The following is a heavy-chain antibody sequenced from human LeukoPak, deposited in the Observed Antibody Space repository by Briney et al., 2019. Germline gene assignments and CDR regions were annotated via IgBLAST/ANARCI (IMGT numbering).Heavy chain of an antibody. CDR1: GFTFSSYS. Sequence: GGSLRLPCAASGFTFSSYSMNWVRQAPGKGLEWVSSISSSSSYIYYADSVKGRFTISRDNAKNSLYLQMNSLRAEDTAVYYCATDEGYCSSTSCYTSAFDIWGQGTMVTVSS. D-gene: IGHD2-2*02. CDR2: ISSSSSYI. V-gene: IGHV3-21*01. J-gene: IGHJ3*02. CDR3: ATDEGYCSSTSCYTSAFDI.